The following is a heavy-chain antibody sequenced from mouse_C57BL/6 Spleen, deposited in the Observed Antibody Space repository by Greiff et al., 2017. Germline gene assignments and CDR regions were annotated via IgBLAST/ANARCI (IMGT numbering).Heavy chain of an antibody. CDR2: IHPSDSDT. J-gene: IGHJ1*03. D-gene: IGHD1-1*01. Sequence: VQLQQPGAELVKPGASVKVSCKASGYTFTSYWMHWVKQRPGQGLEWIGRIHPSDSDTNYNQKFKGKATLTVDKSSSTAYMQLSSLTSEDSAVYCWAPVVTTVVATDWYFDVWGTGTTVTVSS. CDR1: GYTFTSYW. V-gene: IGHV1-74*01. CDR3: APVVTTVVATDWYFDV.